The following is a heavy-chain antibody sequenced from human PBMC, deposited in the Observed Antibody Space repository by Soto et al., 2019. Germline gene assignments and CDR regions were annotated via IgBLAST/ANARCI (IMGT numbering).Heavy chain of an antibody. J-gene: IGHJ3*01. D-gene: IGHD2-8*02. Sequence: QVQLVQSGAEMKKPGASVNISCQASGFTFSDTLINWVRQGPGQGLEWMGWINPANGNTRYSESFQGRVTISSLSSASTAYVALSDLTSEDTAVYYCARDILSVGPRANDAFDVWGQGTMITASS. V-gene: IGHV1-3*01. CDR2: INPANGNT. CDR3: ARDILSVGPRANDAFDV. CDR1: GFTFSDTL.